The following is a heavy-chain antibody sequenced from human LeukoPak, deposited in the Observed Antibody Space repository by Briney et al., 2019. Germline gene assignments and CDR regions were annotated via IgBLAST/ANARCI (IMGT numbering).Heavy chain of an antibody. Sequence: PSGTLSLTCAVSGDSISSSNWWTWVRQPPGRELEWIGEIHHGGSTHYNPSLKSRVTILVDKSNNQFSLMLSSVTAADTAVYYCATVENGYAGYYWGQGTLVTVSS. D-gene: IGHD5-12*01. J-gene: IGHJ4*02. CDR3: ATVENGYAGYY. CDR1: GDSISSSNW. CDR2: IHHGGST. V-gene: IGHV4-4*02.